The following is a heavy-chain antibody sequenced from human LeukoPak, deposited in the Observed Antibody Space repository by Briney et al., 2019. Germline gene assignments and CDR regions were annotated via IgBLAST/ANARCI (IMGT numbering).Heavy chain of an antibody. Sequence: SVKVSCKASGGTFSSYAISWVRQAPGQGLEWMGGIIPIFGTANYAQKFQGRVTITADESTSTAYMELSSLSSEDTAVYYCAREIVVVPSAMGFDPWGQGTLVTVSS. J-gene: IGHJ5*02. CDR2: IIPIFGTA. CDR1: GGTFSSYA. D-gene: IGHD2-2*01. CDR3: AREIVVVPSAMGFDP. V-gene: IGHV1-69*13.